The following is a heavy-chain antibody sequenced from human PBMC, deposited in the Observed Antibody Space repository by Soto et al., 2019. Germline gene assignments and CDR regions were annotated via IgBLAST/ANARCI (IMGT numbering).Heavy chain of an antibody. Sequence: SETLSLTCAVSGDSIDDGAYYWTWIRRQPGKGLEWLGYIYYTGRTAYNPSLQSRLTISLDTSNNQFSLGLNSVTAADTGVYYCARCSASWYWFDPWGQGTQVTVSS. J-gene: IGHJ5*02. CDR3: ARCSASWYWFDP. V-gene: IGHV4-31*11. CDR2: IYYTGRT. CDR1: GDSIDDGAYY. D-gene: IGHD6-13*01.